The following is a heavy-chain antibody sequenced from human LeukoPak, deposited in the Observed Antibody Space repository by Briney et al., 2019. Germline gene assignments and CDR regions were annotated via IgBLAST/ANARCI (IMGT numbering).Heavy chain of an antibody. CDR3: ARNGYCSSTSCYRLDY. D-gene: IGHD2-2*02. CDR2: VNPNSGGT. V-gene: IGHV1-2*02. CDR1: GYTFTGYY. Sequence: ASVKVSCKASGYTFTGYYMHWVRQAPGQGLEWMGWVNPNSGGTNYAQKFQGRVTMTRDTSISTAYMELSRLRSDDTAVYYCARNGYCSSTSCYRLDYWGQGTLVTVSS. J-gene: IGHJ4*02.